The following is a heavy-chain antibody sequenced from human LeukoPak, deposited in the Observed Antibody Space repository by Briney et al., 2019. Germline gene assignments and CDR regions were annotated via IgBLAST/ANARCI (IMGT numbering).Heavy chain of an antibody. D-gene: IGHD6-13*01. Sequence: SVKVSCKASGGTFSSYAISWVRQAPGQGLEWMGRIIPIFGTANYAQKFQGRVTITTDESTSTAYMELSSLRSEDAAVYYCASERGTIAAAGRYWGQGTLVTVSS. CDR3: ASERGTIAAAGRY. V-gene: IGHV1-69*05. CDR2: IIPIFGTA. J-gene: IGHJ4*02. CDR1: GGTFSSYA.